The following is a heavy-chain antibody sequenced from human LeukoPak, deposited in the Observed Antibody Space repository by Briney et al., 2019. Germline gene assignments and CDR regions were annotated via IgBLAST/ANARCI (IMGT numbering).Heavy chain of an antibody. J-gene: IGHJ5*02. CDR2: IHTAGST. V-gene: IGHV4-61*02. Sequence: SQTLSLTCTVSGGSISSGSYYWSWIRQPAGKGLEWIGRIHTAGSTYYNPSLKSRVTVSGDTSKNQFSLRLTSVTAADTAVYYCARGDYSSGPGGWFDPWGQGTLVTVSS. D-gene: IGHD6-19*01. CDR1: GGSISSGSYY. CDR3: ARGDYSSGPGGWFDP.